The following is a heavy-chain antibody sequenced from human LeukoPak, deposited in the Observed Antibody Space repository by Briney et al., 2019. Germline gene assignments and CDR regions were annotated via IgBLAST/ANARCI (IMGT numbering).Heavy chain of an antibody. V-gene: IGHV1-18*01. CDR3: ARPPPGLPFGPGDN. J-gene: IGHJ4*02. Sequence: ASVKVSCKASGYSFTSYGMTWVRQAPGQGLVWMGWISGYDGYAKYAENLQGRVTLTIDTSTTTAYMEMRSLGSDDTAVYSCARPPPGLPFGPGDNWGQGPRVMVPS. D-gene: IGHD3-3*01. CDR1: GYSFTSYG. CDR2: ISGYDGYA.